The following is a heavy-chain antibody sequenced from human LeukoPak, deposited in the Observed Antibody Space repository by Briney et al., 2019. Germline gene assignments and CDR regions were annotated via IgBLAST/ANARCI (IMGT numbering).Heavy chain of an antibody. CDR2: NYYSGST. J-gene: IGHJ4*02. CDR3: ARALGYYTSGSYSYYFDY. Sequence: SETLSLTCTVSGGSISSGRYYWGWIRQTPGKGLDWIGTNYYSGSTYYNLSLKSRVTISVDTSKNQFSLKLNSVTAADTAVYYCARALGYYTSGSYSYYFDYWGQGTLVTVSS. V-gene: IGHV4-39*07. CDR1: GGSISSGRYY. D-gene: IGHD3-10*01.